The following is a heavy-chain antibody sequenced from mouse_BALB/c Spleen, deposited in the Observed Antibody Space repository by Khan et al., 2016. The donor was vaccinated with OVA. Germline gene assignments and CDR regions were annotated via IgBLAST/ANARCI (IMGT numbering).Heavy chain of an antibody. CDR1: GYTFKNHG. V-gene: IGHV9-3-1*01. Sequence: QIQLVQSGPELKKPGETVKISCKASGYTFKNHGKNWVKQAPGKGLKWMGWINTYTGEPTYVEDFKGRFAFSLETSASTAYLQINSLKNEDTATYFCARPPFFSYVMVYWGQGTSVTVSS. J-gene: IGHJ4*01. CDR3: ARPPFFSYVMVY. CDR2: INTYTGEP.